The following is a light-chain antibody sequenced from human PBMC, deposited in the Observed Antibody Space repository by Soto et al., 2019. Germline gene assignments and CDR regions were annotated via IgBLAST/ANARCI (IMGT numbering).Light chain of an antibody. J-gene: IGLJ1*01. Sequence: QSALTQPASVSGSPGQSITISCTGTTSDVGSYNSVSWYQQYPGKAPKLMIHDVSNRPSGVSNRFSGSKSGNTASLTISGLEAEDEADYYCSSYTSRSSDVFGSGTKLTVL. CDR1: TSDVGSYNS. CDR3: SSYTSRSSDV. V-gene: IGLV2-14*01. CDR2: DVS.